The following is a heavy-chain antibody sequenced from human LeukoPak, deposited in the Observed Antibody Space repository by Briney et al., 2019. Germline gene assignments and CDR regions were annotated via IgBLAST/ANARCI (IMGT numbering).Heavy chain of an antibody. V-gene: IGHV3-23*01. D-gene: IGHD7-27*01. J-gene: IGHJ6*04. CDR2: ITASGDRT. Sequence: GGSLRLSCAASGFTFSDYVMIWVRQAPGKGLEWVSGITASGDRTFYGDSVRGRFTMSRDNSKNTVYLQMNSLRVDDTAVYYCAKDHSWDSWGYVWGKGTTVTVSS. CDR1: GFTFSDYV. CDR3: AKDHSWDSWGYV.